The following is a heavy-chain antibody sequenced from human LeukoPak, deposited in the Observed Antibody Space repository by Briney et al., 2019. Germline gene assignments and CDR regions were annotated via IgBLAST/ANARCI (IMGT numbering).Heavy chain of an antibody. J-gene: IGHJ6*03. CDR3: ARVQALLWFGELLRYYMDV. D-gene: IGHD3-10*01. Sequence: SVKVSCKASGYTFTSYDINWVRQATGQGLEWMGWMNPNSGNTGYAQKFQGRVTMTRNTSISTAHMELSSLRSEDTAVYYCARVQALLWFGELLRYYMDVWGKGTTVTVSS. V-gene: IGHV1-8*01. CDR2: MNPNSGNT. CDR1: GYTFTSYD.